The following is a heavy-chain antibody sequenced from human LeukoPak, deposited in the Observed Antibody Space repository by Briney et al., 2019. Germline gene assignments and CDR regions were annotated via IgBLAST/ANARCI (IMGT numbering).Heavy chain of an antibody. CDR3: ARGRGTRAQIVVVAAYYGNGWFDP. Sequence: SEILSLTCAVYGGSFSGYYWSWIRQPPGKGLEWIGEINHSGSTNYNPSLKSRVTISVDTSKNQFSLKLSSVTAADTAVYYCARGRGTRAQIVVVAAYYGNGWFDPWGQGTLVTVSS. V-gene: IGHV4-34*01. CDR1: GGSFSGYY. CDR2: INHSGST. J-gene: IGHJ5*02. D-gene: IGHD2-15*01.